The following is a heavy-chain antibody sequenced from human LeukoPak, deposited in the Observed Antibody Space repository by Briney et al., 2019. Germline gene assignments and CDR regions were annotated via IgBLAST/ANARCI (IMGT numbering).Heavy chain of an antibody. V-gene: IGHV1-18*01. CDR1: GYTFTNYG. Sequence: ASVKVSCKASGYTFTNYGISWVRQAPGQGLEWMGWISANNGVTNYAQKLQGRATMTTDTSTSTAYMELGSLRSDDTAVYYRARAPSYGDYGGDHWGQGTLLTVSS. CDR3: ARAPSYGDYGGDH. J-gene: IGHJ4*02. CDR2: ISANNGVT. D-gene: IGHD4-17*01.